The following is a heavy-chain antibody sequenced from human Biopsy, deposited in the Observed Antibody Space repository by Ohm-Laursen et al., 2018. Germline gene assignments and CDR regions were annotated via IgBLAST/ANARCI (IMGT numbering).Heavy chain of an antibody. J-gene: IGHJ4*02. D-gene: IGHD2-8*01. CDR1: GFTFSNSG. CDR2: ISASGNHI. V-gene: IGHV3-21*01. CDR3: ARDGEAKYCKHGVCPSDF. Sequence: SLRLSCAASGFTFSNSGMHWVHQAPGKGLEWVSSISASGNHIYYTDSVKGRFTVSRDNGKNSVYLQMNSLRVEDTAVYYCARDGEAKYCKHGVCPSDFWGQGTLVTVSS.